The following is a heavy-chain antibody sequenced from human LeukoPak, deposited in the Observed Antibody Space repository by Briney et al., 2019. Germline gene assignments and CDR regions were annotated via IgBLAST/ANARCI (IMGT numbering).Heavy chain of an antibody. J-gene: IGHJ4*02. Sequence: SVKVSCKASGGTFSSYAISWVRQAPGQGLEWMGGIIPIFGTANYAQKFQGRVTITADESTSTAYMEMSSLRSEDTAVYYCAREASYQYYFDYWGQGTLVTVSS. CDR3: AREASYQYYFDY. V-gene: IGHV1-69*13. CDR1: GGTFSSYA. CDR2: IIPIFGTA. D-gene: IGHD1-26*01.